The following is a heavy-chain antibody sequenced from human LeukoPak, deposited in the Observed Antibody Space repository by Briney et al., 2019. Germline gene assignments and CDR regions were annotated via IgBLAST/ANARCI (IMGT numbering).Heavy chain of an antibody. D-gene: IGHD3-22*01. V-gene: IGHV3-7*03. Sequence: PGGSLRLSCAASGFTFSNYWMTWVRQAPGKGLEWVANIKEDGSKKNYVDSLKGRFTISRDNAKNSLYLQMNGLRAEDTAVYYCATPLDYYDSSGYHQGGDWGQGTLVTVSS. CDR3: ATPLDYYDSSGYHQGGD. CDR2: IKEDGSKK. J-gene: IGHJ4*02. CDR1: GFTFSNYW.